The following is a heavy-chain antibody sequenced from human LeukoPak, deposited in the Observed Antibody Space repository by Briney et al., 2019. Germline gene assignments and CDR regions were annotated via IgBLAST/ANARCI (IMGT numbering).Heavy chain of an antibody. J-gene: IGHJ4*02. CDR1: GFTFSSYA. D-gene: IGHD2-2*01. CDR3: ARDNCGSTSCYHGY. V-gene: IGHV3-30*04. CDR2: ISYDGSNK. Sequence: RSLRLSCAASGFTFSSYAMHWVRQAPGKGLEWVAVISYDGSNKYYADSVKGRFTISRDNSKNTLYLQMDGLRAEDTAVYYCARDNCGSTSCYHGYWGQGTLVTVSS.